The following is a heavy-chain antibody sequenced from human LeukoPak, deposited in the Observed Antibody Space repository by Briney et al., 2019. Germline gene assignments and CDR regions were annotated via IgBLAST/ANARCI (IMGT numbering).Heavy chain of an antibody. CDR2: IYYSGST. Sequence: PSETLSLTCTVSGGSISSYYWSWIRQPPGKGLEWIGYIYYSGSTNYNPSLKSRVTISVDTSKNQFSLKLSFVTATDTAVYYCASSIVGATYVYWGQGTLVTVSS. J-gene: IGHJ4*02. V-gene: IGHV4-59*01. D-gene: IGHD1-26*01. CDR3: ASSIVGATYVY. CDR1: GGSISSYY.